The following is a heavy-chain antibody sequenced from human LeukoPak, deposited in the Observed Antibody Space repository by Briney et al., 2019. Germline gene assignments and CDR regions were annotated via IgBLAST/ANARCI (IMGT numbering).Heavy chain of an antibody. V-gene: IGHV4-59*01. CDR2: IYYSGST. CDR1: GGSISSYY. D-gene: IGHD5/OR15-5a*01. CDR3: ARVVYASNYYYYYMDV. Sequence: PSETLSLTCTVSGGSISSYYWSWIRQPPGKGLEWIGYIYYSGSTNYNPSLKSRVTISVDTSKNQFSLKLSSVTAADTAVYYCARVVYASNYYYYYMDVWGKGTTVTISS. J-gene: IGHJ6*03.